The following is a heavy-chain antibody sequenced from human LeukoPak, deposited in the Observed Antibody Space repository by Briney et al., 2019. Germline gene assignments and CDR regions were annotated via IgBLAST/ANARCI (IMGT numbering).Heavy chain of an antibody. Sequence: SETLSLTCAVYGGSFSGYYWSWIRQPPGKGLEWIGEINHSGSTNYNPSLKSRVTISVDTSKNQFSLKLSSVTAADTAVYYCARGQYSSSWSNPFDYWGQGTLVTVSS. CDR2: INHSGST. V-gene: IGHV4-34*01. D-gene: IGHD6-13*01. CDR1: GGSFSGYY. J-gene: IGHJ4*02. CDR3: ARGQYSSSWSNPFDY.